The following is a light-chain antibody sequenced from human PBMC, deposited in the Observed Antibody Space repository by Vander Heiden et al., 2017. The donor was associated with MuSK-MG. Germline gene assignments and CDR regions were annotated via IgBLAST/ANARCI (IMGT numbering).Light chain of an antibody. Sequence: DIQLTQSPSLLSASVGDRLTITCRASQGISSYLAWYQQKPGEAPELLIYAASTLQTGVPSRFSGSGSGTEFTLTISSLQPEDFATYHCLQLNNYPLTFGGGTKVEIK. CDR3: LQLNNYPLT. CDR1: QGISSY. CDR2: AAS. V-gene: IGKV1-9*01. J-gene: IGKJ4*01.